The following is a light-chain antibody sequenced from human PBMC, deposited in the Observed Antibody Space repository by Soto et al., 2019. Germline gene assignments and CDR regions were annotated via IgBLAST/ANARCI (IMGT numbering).Light chain of an antibody. CDR3: QQSYSRPRT. J-gene: IGKJ1*01. CDR2: TAS. Sequence: DIQMTQSPSSLSASVGDRVTITCRASQSISTYLNWYQQKPGKAPNLLIYTASSLETGVPSRFSGSGSGTDFTLTISSLQPEDFANYFCQQSYSRPRTFGQGTKVEVK. V-gene: IGKV1-39*01. CDR1: QSISTY.